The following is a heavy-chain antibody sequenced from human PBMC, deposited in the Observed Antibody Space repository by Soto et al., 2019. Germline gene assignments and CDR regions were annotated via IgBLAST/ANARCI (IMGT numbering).Heavy chain of an antibody. J-gene: IGHJ4*02. Sequence: PGGYLRLSCAASGFTFSNAWMSWVRQAPGKGLEWVGRIKSKTDGGTTDYAAPVKGRFTISRDDSKNTLYLQMNSLKTEDTAVYYCTTESPYAKAPTHYFDYLGQGTLVTVYS. V-gene: IGHV3-15*01. CDR2: IKSKTDGGTT. CDR1: GFTFSNAW. CDR3: TTESPYAKAPTHYFDY. D-gene: IGHD4-17*01.